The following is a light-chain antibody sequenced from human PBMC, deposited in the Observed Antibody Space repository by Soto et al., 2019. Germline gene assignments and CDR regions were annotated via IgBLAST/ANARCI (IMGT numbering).Light chain of an antibody. Sequence: SALTQPRSVSGSPGQSVTISCTGTSSDVGGYNYVSWYQQHPGKAPTLMIYDVTKRPSGVPDRFSGSKSGSTASLTISGLQAEDEADYYCCSYAGTYTWVFGGGTKLTVL. CDR1: SSDVGGYNY. CDR2: DVT. V-gene: IGLV2-11*01. J-gene: IGLJ3*02. CDR3: CSYAGTYTWV.